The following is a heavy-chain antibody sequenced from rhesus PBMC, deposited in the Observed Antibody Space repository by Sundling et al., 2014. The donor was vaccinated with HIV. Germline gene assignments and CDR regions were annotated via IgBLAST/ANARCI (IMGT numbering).Heavy chain of an antibody. CDR3: ARAGYCSGSGCYQSYYGLDS. Sequence: QVQLVQSGAEVKKPGSSVKVSCKASGYTFTDYYMNWVRQAPRQGLEWMGWINPYNGNTKFEQKFQGRVTMTRDIATSTAYMELSSLRSEDTAVYYCARAGYCSGSGCYQSYYGLDSWGQGVVVTVSS. CDR2: INPYNGNT. J-gene: IGHJ6*01. V-gene: IGHV1S2*01. D-gene: IGHD2-21*01. CDR1: GYTFTDYY.